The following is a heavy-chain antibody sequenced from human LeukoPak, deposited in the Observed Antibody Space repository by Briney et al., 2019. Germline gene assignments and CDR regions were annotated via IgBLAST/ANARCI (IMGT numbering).Heavy chain of an antibody. CDR3: ARLDKGIKAAHFDY. D-gene: IGHD6-25*01. CDR1: GGSISSSDFN. Sequence: ETLSLTCTVSGGSISSSDFNWGWIRQPPGKGLEWIGVIPYSGSTYYNPSLKSRVTISVDTSKSHFSLKLSSVTAADTAIYYCARLDKGIKAAHFDYWGQGTLVTVSS. J-gene: IGHJ4*02. V-gene: IGHV4-39*01. CDR2: IPYSGST.